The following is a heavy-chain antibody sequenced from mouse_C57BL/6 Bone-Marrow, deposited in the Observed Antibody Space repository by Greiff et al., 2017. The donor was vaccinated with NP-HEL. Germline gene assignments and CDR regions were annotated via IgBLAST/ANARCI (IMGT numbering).Heavy chain of an antibody. CDR3: TGWLRPYYFDY. Sequence: EVKVEESGGGLVQPGGSMKLSCVASGFTFSNYWMNWVRQSPEKGLEWVAQIRLKSDNYATHYAESVKGRFTISRDDSKSSVYLQMNNLRAEDTGIYYCTGWLRPYYFDYWGQGTTLTVSS. J-gene: IGHJ2*01. V-gene: IGHV6-3*01. D-gene: IGHD1-2*01. CDR1: GFTFSNYW. CDR2: IRLKSDNYAT.